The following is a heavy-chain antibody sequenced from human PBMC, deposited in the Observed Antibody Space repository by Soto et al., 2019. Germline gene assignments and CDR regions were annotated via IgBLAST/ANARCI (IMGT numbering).Heavy chain of an antibody. CDR3: ARDRWTDYGDYAAWFDP. V-gene: IGHV3-48*01. J-gene: IGHJ5*02. CDR2: ISWSGITI. D-gene: IGHD4-17*01. CDR1: GFTFSTHS. Sequence: PGGSLRLSCAASGFTFSTHSMNWVRQAPGKGLEWVSYISWSGITIYYADSVKGRFTISRDNVKNSLYLQMNNLRAEDTAVYYCARDRWTDYGDYAAWFDPWGQGTLVTVSS.